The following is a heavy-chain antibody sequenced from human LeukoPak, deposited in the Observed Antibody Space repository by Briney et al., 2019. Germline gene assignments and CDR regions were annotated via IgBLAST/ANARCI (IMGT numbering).Heavy chain of an antibody. Sequence: PGGSLRLSCAASGFTFSSYAMSWVRQAPATGLEWVSAISGSGGSTYYADSVKGRFTISRDNSKNTLYLQMNSLRAEDTAVYYCAKGRLDWLSLDYWGQGTLVTVSS. CDR2: ISGSGGST. J-gene: IGHJ4*02. CDR3: AKGRLDWLSLDY. CDR1: GFTFSSYA. V-gene: IGHV3-23*01. D-gene: IGHD3-9*01.